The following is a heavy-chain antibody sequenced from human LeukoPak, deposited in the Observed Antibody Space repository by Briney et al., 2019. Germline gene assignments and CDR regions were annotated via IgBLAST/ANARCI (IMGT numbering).Heavy chain of an antibody. Sequence: GGSLRLSCAASGFTFDDYAMHWVRQAPGKGLEWVSGISWNSGSIGYADSVKGRLTISRDNAKNSLYLQMNSLRAEDTAVYYCAKGTVTTYFGYWGQGTLVTVSS. V-gene: IGHV3-9*01. CDR3: AKGTVTTYFGY. D-gene: IGHD4-11*01. J-gene: IGHJ4*02. CDR1: GFTFDDYA. CDR2: ISWNSGSI.